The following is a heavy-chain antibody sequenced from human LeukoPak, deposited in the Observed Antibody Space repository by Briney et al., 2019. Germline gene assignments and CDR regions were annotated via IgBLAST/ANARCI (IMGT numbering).Heavy chain of an antibody. Sequence: ASVKVSCKASGYTFTSYYMHWVRQAPGQGLEWMGIINPIGGSTSYAQKFQGRVTMTTDTSTSTAYMELRSLRSDDTAVYYCARAKDYYDSSGYYEYASFDYWGQGTLVTVSS. V-gene: IGHV1-46*01. CDR3: ARAKDYYDSSGYYEYASFDY. J-gene: IGHJ4*02. D-gene: IGHD3-22*01. CDR1: GYTFTSYY. CDR2: INPIGGST.